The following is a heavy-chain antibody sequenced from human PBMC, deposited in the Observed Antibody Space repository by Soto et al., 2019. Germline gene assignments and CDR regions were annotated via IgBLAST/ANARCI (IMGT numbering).Heavy chain of an antibody. CDR2: LISIGESP. V-gene: IGHV3-23*01. D-gene: IGHD6-19*01. CDR3: AKDLHGSGWSFDQ. J-gene: IGHJ4*02. Sequence: EVQLLESGGGLVQPGWSLRLSCSASGFTFSTQAMAWVRQAPGQGLEWVAALISIGESPDYADSVKGRFTISRDNSKNTLYLQMNSLRADDTAVYYCAKDLHGSGWSFDQWGQGTVVTVSS. CDR1: GFTFSTQA.